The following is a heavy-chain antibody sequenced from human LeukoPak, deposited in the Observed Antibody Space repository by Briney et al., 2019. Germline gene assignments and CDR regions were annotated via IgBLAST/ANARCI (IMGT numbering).Heavy chain of an antibody. CDR2: IYYSGST. V-gene: IGHV4-59*01. Sequence: PSETLSLTCTVSGGSISSYYWSWIRQPPGKGLEWIGYIYYSGSTNYNPSLKSRVTISVDTSKNQFSLKLSSVTAADTAVYYCARVPLHSGNAGAFDIWGQGTMVTVSS. D-gene: IGHD4-23*01. J-gene: IGHJ3*02. CDR1: GGSISSYY. CDR3: ARVPLHSGNAGAFDI.